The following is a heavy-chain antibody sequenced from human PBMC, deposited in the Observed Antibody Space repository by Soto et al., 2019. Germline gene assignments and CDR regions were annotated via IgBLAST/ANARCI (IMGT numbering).Heavy chain of an antibody. CDR1: GFIFRNFW. CDR2: INEDGSLT. V-gene: IGHV3-7*04. Sequence: EVQLVESGGGLVQPGGSLRLSCAASGFIFRNFWMNWVRQAPGKGLEWLGNINEDGSLTSYVDSVKGRFTTSRDTAERSLYLHLSSLSAEDTAVYYCARGASTPGFDYLGQGTLVTVSS. J-gene: IGHJ4*02. D-gene: IGHD1-1*01. CDR3: ARGASTPGFDY.